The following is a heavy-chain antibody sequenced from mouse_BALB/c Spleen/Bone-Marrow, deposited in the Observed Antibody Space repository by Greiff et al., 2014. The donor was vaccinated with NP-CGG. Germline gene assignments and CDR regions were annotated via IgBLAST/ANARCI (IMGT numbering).Heavy chain of an antibody. Sequence: EVKLMESGGGLVQPGGSLRLSCATSGFTFTDYYMTWVRQPPGKALEWLGFIRNKPNGYTTEYSASVKGRFTISRDNSQSILYLQMNTLRAEDSATYYCARDGYYYDSRLMDYWGQGTSVTVSS. J-gene: IGHJ4*01. V-gene: IGHV7-3*02. D-gene: IGHD1-1*01. CDR2: IRNKPNGYTT. CDR1: GFTFTDYY. CDR3: ARDGYYYDSRLMDY.